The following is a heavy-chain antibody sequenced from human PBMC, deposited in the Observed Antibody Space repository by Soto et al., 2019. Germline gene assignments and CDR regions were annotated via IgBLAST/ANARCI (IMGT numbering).Heavy chain of an antibody. D-gene: IGHD6-13*01. V-gene: IGHV4-31*03. J-gene: IGHJ5*02. CDR1: GGSISSGGYY. CDR3: ARVFSDSSSFFDP. Sequence: QVQLQESGPGLVKPSQTLSLTCTVSGGSISSGGYYWSWIRQHPGKGLEWIGYIYYSGSTDYNPSLKSRVTISVDTSKNQCSLKLSSVTAADTAVYYCARVFSDSSSFFDPWGQGTLVTVSS. CDR2: IYYSGST.